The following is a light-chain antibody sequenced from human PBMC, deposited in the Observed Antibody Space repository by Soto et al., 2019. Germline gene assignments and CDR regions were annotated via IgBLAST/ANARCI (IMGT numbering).Light chain of an antibody. Sequence: DIQMTQSPSTLSASVGDRVTITCRARQSIGIWLAWYQHKPGKGPKLLIYKASSVESGVPSRFSGSGSGTEFPLTISSLQPDDSATYYCQQYQSYWTFGQGTKVEIK. V-gene: IGKV1-5*03. J-gene: IGKJ1*01. CDR2: KAS. CDR1: QSIGIW. CDR3: QQYQSYWT.